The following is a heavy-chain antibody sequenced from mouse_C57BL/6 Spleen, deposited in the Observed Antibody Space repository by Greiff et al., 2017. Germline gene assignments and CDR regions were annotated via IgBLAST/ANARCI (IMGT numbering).Heavy chain of an antibody. D-gene: IGHD1-1*01. V-gene: IGHV5-17*01. CDR3: ARKGSSYFGY. CDR2: ISSGSSTL. CDR1: GFTFSDYG. J-gene: IGHJ2*01. Sequence: EVHLVESGGGLVKPGGSLKLSCAASGFTFSDYGMHWVRQAPETGLEWVAYISSGSSTLYYADTVKGRITISRDNAKNTLFLRMTRLRSKDTAMYYCARKGSSYFGYWGQGTTLTVAS.